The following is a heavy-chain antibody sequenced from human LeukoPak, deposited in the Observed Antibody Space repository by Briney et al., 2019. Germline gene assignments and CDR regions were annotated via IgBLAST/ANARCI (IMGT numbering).Heavy chain of an antibody. V-gene: IGHV1-2*02. D-gene: IGHD5-18*01. J-gene: IGHJ4*02. CDR3: ARVQYSYGPLFDY. Sequence: ASVKVSCKASGYTFTGYYMHWVRQAPGQGLEWMGWINPNSGGTNYAQKFQGRVTMTRDTSISTAYMELSRLRSEDTAVYYCARVQYSYGPLFDYWGQGTLVTVSS. CDR2: INPNSGGT. CDR1: GYTFTGYY.